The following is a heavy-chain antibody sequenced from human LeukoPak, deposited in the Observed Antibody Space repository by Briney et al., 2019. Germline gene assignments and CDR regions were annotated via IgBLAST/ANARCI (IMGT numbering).Heavy chain of an antibody. CDR1: GGSISSYY. J-gene: IGHJ4*02. D-gene: IGHD3-22*01. CDR3: ARDPTNYYDSSGYYLGGGNYFDY. CDR2: IYYSGST. V-gene: IGHV4-59*12. Sequence: SETLSLTCTVSGGSISSYYWSWIRQPPGKGLEWIGYIYYSGSTNYKSSLKSRVTMSVDTSKNQFSLKLSSVTAADTAVYYCARDPTNYYDSSGYYLGGGNYFDYWGQGTLVTVSS.